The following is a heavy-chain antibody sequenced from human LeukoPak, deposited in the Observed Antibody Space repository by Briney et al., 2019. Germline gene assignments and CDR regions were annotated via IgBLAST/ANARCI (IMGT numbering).Heavy chain of an antibody. D-gene: IGHD3-3*01. CDR2: IYTSGST. J-gene: IGHJ5*02. Sequence: SQTLSLTCTVSGGSISSGSYYWSWIRQPAGKGLEWIGRIYTSGSTNYNPSLKRRVTISVDTSKNQFSLKLSSVTAADTAVYYCARGYYDFWSGYYHWFDPWGQGTLVTVSS. CDR1: GGSISSGSYY. V-gene: IGHV4-61*02. CDR3: ARGYYDFWSGYYHWFDP.